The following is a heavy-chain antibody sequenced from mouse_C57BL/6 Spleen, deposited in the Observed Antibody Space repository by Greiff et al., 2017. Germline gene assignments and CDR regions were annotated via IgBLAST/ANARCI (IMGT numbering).Heavy chain of an antibody. Sequence: QVQLQQPGAELVKPGASVKMSCKASGYTFTSYWITWVKQRPGQGLEWIGDIYPGSGSTNYNEKFKSKATMTVDTSSSTADMQLSSLTSEDSAVYYCARQGDYFDYWGQGTTLTVSS. CDR3: ARQGDYFDY. CDR2: IYPGSGST. J-gene: IGHJ2*01. CDR1: GYTFTSYW. V-gene: IGHV1-55*01.